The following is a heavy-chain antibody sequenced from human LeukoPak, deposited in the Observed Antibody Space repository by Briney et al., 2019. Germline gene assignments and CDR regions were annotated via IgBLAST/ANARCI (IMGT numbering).Heavy chain of an antibody. CDR3: ARSLNNGPAAFSHYDFWSGRDREVAVDGMDV. CDR2: IYYSGST. J-gene: IGHJ6*02. Sequence: PSETLSLTCTVSGGSISSGGYYWSWIRQHPGKGLEWIGYIYYSGSTYYNPSLKSRVTISVDTSKNQFSLKLSSVTAADTAVYYCARSLNNGPAAFSHYDFWSGRDREVAVDGMDVWGQGTTVTVSS. CDR1: GGSISSGGYY. D-gene: IGHD3-3*01. V-gene: IGHV4-31*03.